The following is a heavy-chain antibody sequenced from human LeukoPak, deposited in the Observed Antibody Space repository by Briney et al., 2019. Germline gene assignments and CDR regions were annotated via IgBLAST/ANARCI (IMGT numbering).Heavy chain of an antibody. Sequence: GGSLRLSCAASGFTFSSYSMNWVRQAPRKGLEWVSSISSSSSFIYYTDSVKGRFTISRDNAKNSLYLQMNSLRAEDTAVYYCARDICSDGVCYYGMDVWGQGTTVTVSS. D-gene: IGHD2-8*01. J-gene: IGHJ6*02. CDR1: GFTFSSYS. CDR2: ISSSSSFI. V-gene: IGHV3-21*06. CDR3: ARDICSDGVCYYGMDV.